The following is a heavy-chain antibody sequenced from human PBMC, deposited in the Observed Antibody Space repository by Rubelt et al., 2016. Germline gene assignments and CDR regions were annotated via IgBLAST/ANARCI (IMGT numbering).Heavy chain of an antibody. CDR3: ARAVYCSGGSCFLLDY. V-gene: IGHV1-69*04. J-gene: IGHJ4*02. CDR2: IIPILGIA. Sequence: GESGAEVKKPGSSVKVSCKASGGTFSSYAISWVRQAPGQGLEWMGRIIPILGIANYAQKFQGRVTITADKSTSTAYMELSSLRSEDTAVYFCARAVYCSGGSCFLLDYWGQGTLVTVSS. CDR1: GGTFSSYA. D-gene: IGHD2-15*01.